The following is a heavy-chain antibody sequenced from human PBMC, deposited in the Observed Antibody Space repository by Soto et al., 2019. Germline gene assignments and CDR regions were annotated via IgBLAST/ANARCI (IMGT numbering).Heavy chain of an antibody. Sequence: VQLLESGGGLVQPGGSLRLSCAASGFTFSSYAMSWVRQAPGKGLEWVLAISGSGGSTYYADSVKGRFTISRDNSKNTLYLQMNSLRAEDTAVYYCAKDRGYSYGHYSNIYYFDSWGQGTLVTVSS. CDR2: ISGSGGST. CDR3: AKDRGYSYGHYSNIYYFDS. J-gene: IGHJ4*02. V-gene: IGHV3-23*01. D-gene: IGHD5-18*01. CDR1: GFTFSSYA.